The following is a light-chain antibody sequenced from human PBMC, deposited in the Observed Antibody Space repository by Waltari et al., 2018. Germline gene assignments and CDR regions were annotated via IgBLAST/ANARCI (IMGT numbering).Light chain of an antibody. Sequence: QSALTQPRSVSGSPGQSVTISCSGTSSDVGHYNFVSWYQQHPGNAPKLLIYDVVRRPSGVPVRFSGSKSGNTASLTISGLQTEDEADYYCCSYAGSYTFVFGGGTQLTVL. V-gene: IGLV2-11*01. CDR1: SSDVGHYNF. CDR2: DVV. J-gene: IGLJ7*01. CDR3: CSYAGSYTFV.